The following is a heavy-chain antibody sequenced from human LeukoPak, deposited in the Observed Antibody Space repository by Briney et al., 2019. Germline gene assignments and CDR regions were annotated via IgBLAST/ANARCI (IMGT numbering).Heavy chain of an antibody. CDR3: ARERAPFWSGYDDAFDI. CDR2: IIPIFGTA. CDR1: GGTFSSYA. V-gene: IGHV1-69*05. D-gene: IGHD3-3*01. Sequence: GASVKVSCKASGGTFSSYAISWVRQAPGQGLEWMVRIIPIFGTANYAQKFQGRVTITTDESTSTAYMELSSLRSEDTAVYYCARERAPFWSGYDDAFDIWGQGTMVTVSS. J-gene: IGHJ3*02.